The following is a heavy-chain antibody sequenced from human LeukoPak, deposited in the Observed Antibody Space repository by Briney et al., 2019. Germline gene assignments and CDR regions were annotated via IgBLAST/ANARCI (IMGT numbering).Heavy chain of an antibody. D-gene: IGHD6-19*01. CDR2: IYYSGST. CDR1: GGSISSYY. CDR3: ARTPPDSSGWYYFDY. J-gene: IGHJ4*02. V-gene: IGHV4-59*01. Sequence: SETLSLTCTVSGGSISSYYWSWIRQPPGKGLEWIGYIYYSGSTNYNPSLKSRVTILVDTSKNQFSLKLSSVTAADTAVYYCARTPPDSSGWYYFDYWGQGTLVTVSS.